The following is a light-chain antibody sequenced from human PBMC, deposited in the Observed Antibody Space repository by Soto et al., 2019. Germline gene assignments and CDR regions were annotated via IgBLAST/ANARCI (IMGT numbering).Light chain of an antibody. CDR2: TGS. CDR3: QQAASFPIT. Sequence: DMQMTQSPSYVSASVGDRVTITCRASQGIKNWLAWYQQKPGKAPNLLIYTGSSLQSGVPSRFSGSGSGTDFTLTINSLQPEDFATYYCQQAASFPITFGQGTRLEIK. CDR1: QGIKNW. J-gene: IGKJ5*01. V-gene: IGKV1-12*01.